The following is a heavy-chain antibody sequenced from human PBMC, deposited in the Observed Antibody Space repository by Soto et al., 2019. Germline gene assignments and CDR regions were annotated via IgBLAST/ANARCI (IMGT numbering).Heavy chain of an antibody. Sequence: QVQLQQWGAGLLKPSETLSLTCAVYGGFVSSGSYYWSWIRQPPGKGLEWIGEMSHSGGTHFNPYLKSLVPMSVNTPKNQFSLKMSAGTAADTALYYCARVERGTATTVVDAFDIWGPGTMVTVSS. J-gene: IGHJ3*02. CDR1: GGFVSSGSYY. CDR3: ARVERGTATTVVDAFDI. D-gene: IGHD1-1*01. CDR2: MSHSGGT. V-gene: IGHV4-34*01.